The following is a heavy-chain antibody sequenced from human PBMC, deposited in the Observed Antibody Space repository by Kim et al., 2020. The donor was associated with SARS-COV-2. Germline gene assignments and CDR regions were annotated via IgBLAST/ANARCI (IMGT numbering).Heavy chain of an antibody. J-gene: IGHJ6*02. Sequence: SETLSLTCGVYGGSFSGYYWSWIRQPPGKGLEWIGEINHSGSTNYNPSLKSRVTISGDTSKNQVSLKLSSVTAADTAVYYCATIQHQSLLGYYGMDVWGQGTTVIVSS. CDR1: GGSFSGYY. D-gene: IGHD2-2*01. CDR2: INHSGST. V-gene: IGHV4-34*01. CDR3: ATIQHQSLLGYYGMDV.